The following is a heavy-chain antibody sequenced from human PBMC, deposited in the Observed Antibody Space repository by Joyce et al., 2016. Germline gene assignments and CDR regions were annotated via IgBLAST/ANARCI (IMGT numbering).Heavy chain of an antibody. Sequence: GPGLVKPSGTLSLTCAVSGGSNSSAHWWSWVRQPPGKGLEWIGEIYLGGSTTYNPSLKSRVTISVDKSKNQLSLRMNSVTAADTAVYYCARNGAYSQDSWGQGTLVTVSS. J-gene: IGHJ5*01. CDR1: GGSNSSAHW. D-gene: IGHD5-12*01. V-gene: IGHV4-4*02. CDR3: ARNGAYSQDS. CDR2: IYLGGST.